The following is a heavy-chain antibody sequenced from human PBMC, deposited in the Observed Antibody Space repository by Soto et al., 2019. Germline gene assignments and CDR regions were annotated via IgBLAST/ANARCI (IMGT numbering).Heavy chain of an antibody. V-gene: IGHV1-69*06. D-gene: IGHD2-2*01. CDR2: IIPIFGTP. CDR3: ARGGPVITPAATNWFDP. Sequence: QVQLVQSGAEVKKPGSSVKVSCKSSGGGFNSYSISWVRQAPGQGLEWMGVIIPIFGTPTYAQKFQGRVTITADKSTSTAYMEVSRLTSEDTAVYYCARGGPVITPAATNWFDPWGQGTLVTVSS. CDR1: GGGFNSYS. J-gene: IGHJ5*02.